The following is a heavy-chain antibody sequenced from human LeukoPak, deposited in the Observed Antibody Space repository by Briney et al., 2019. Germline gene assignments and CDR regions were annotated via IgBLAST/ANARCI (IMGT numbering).Heavy chain of an antibody. V-gene: IGHV4-30-4*01. J-gene: IGHJ6*02. CDR3: ARDVVVVPAAISKGMDV. CDR2: IYYSGST. CDR1: GGSISSGDYC. D-gene: IGHD2-2*02. Sequence: PSQNLSLNCTVSGGSISSGDYCWSWIRQPPGKGLEWIGYIYYSGSTYYNPSLKSRVTISVYTSKNQFSLKLSSVTAADTAVYYCARDVVVVPAAISKGMDVWGQGTTVTVSS.